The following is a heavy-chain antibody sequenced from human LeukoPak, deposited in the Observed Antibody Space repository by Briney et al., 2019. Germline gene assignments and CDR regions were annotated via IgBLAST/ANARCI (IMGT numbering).Heavy chain of an antibody. CDR2: INNDGSST. CDR1: GFTFSSYW. V-gene: IGHV3-74*01. J-gene: IGHJ4*02. D-gene: IGHD3-3*01. Sequence: GGSLRLSCAASGFTFSSYWMHWVRQTPGEGLLWVAHINNDGSSTGYADSLKGQFTISRDNAKDTLYLQMNSLRVEDTAVYYCARRVFGGIDYWGQGTLVTVSS. CDR3: ARRVFGGIDY.